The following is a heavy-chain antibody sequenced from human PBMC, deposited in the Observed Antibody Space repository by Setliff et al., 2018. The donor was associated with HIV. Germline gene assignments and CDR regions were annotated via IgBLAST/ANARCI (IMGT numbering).Heavy chain of an antibody. V-gene: IGHV1-8*03. CDR1: GGTFSSYA. CDR2: MNPNSGNT. D-gene: IGHD6-13*01. CDR3: ARAQPTNRIAAAGFDY. Sequence: ASVKVSCKASGGTFSSYAINWVRQATGQGLEWMGWMNPNSGNTGYAQKFQGRVTITADESTSTAYMELSSLRSEDTAVYYCARAQPTNRIAAAGFDYWGQGTLVTVSS. J-gene: IGHJ4*02.